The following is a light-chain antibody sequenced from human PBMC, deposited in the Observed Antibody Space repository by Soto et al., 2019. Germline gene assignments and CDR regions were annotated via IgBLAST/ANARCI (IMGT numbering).Light chain of an antibody. V-gene: IGKV1-27*01. CDR2: AAS. J-gene: IGKJ5*01. CDR3: QKYNSDPQT. Sequence: IQMTQSPSSLSASVGDRVTITCRASQGITNYLAWYQQGPGKIPKLLIYAASTLQSGVPSRFSGSGSGTDLTLTISSLQPEDVATYYCQKYNSDPQTFGQGTRLEIK. CDR1: QGITNY.